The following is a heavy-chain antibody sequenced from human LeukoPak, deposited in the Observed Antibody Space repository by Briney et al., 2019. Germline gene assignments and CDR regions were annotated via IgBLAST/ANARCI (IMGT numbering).Heavy chain of an antibody. Sequence: SETLSLTCTVSGGSISSYYWTWIQQPPGKGLEWIGYIYYSGTINYNPSLKSRVTISVDTSKKQFSLKLNSVTAADAAIYYCASLPNCSGGSCSRGSNFFDYWGQGTLVTVSS. CDR1: GGSISSYY. D-gene: IGHD2-15*01. J-gene: IGHJ4*02. V-gene: IGHV4-59*01. CDR2: IYYSGTI. CDR3: ASLPNCSGGSCSRGSNFFDY.